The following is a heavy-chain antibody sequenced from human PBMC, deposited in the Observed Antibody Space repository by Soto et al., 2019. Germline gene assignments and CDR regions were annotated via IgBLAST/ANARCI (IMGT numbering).Heavy chain of an antibody. Sequence: ASVKVSCKASGGTFSSYAISWVRQAPGQGLEWMGGIIPIFGTANYAQKFQGRVTITADESTSTAYMELSSLRSEDTAVYYCARLQPAAISDAFDIWGHGTMVTVSS. J-gene: IGHJ3*02. V-gene: IGHV1-69*13. CDR1: GGTFSSYA. D-gene: IGHD2-2*01. CDR2: IIPIFGTA. CDR3: ARLQPAAISDAFDI.